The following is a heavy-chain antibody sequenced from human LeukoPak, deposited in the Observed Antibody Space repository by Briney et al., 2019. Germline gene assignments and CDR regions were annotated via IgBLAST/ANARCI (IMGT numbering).Heavy chain of an antibody. D-gene: IGHD3-22*01. V-gene: IGHV3-23*01. CDR3: AKDTRNYYDSSGYYLGEFDY. CDR2: ISGSGGST. J-gene: IGHJ4*02. Sequence: SGGSLRLSCAASGFTFSSYAMSWVRQAPGKGLEWVSAISGSGGSTYYADSVKGRFTISRDNSKNTLYLQMSSLRAEDTAVYYCAKDTRNYYDSSGYYLGEFDYWGQGTLVTVSS. CDR1: GFTFSSYA.